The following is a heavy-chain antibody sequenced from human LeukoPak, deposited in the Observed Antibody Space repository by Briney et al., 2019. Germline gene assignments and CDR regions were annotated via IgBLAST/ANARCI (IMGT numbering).Heavy chain of an antibody. CDR1: GFTFSNYA. Sequence: PGGSLRLSCAASGFTFSNYAMSWVRQAPGKGLEWVSSIGDSGDSTYYADSVKGRFTISRDNSKNTLYLQMNSLRAEDTAVYYCARRTIAVAGFDYWGQGTLVTVSS. V-gene: IGHV3-23*01. J-gene: IGHJ4*02. D-gene: IGHD6-19*01. CDR3: ARRTIAVAGFDY. CDR2: IGDSGDST.